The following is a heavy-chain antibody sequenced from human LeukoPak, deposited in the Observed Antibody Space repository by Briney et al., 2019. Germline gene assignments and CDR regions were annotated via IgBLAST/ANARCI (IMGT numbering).Heavy chain of an antibody. V-gene: IGHV4-39*07. CDR1: GGSISSSSYY. J-gene: IGHJ6*02. CDR2: IYYSGST. D-gene: IGHD6-13*01. CDR3: AREASSSWYYMDV. Sequence: SETLSLTCTVSGGSISSSSYYWGWIRQPPGKGLEWIGSIYYSGSTYYNPSLKSRVTISVDTSKNQFSLKLSSVTAADTAVYYCAREASSSWYYMDVWGQGTTVTVSS.